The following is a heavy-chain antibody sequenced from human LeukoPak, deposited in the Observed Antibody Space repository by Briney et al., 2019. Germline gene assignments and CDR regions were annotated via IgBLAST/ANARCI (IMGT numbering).Heavy chain of an antibody. D-gene: IGHD3-10*01. Sequence: GSLRLSCAASGFTFRTHDMHWVRQAPGKGLEWVAVISYDGSNKYYADSVKGRFTISRDNSKNTLYLQMNSLRAEDTAVYYCAKDLSITMVRLIFDYWGQGTLVTVSS. V-gene: IGHV3-30*18. J-gene: IGHJ4*02. CDR3: AKDLSITMVRLIFDY. CDR2: ISYDGSNK. CDR1: GFTFRTHD.